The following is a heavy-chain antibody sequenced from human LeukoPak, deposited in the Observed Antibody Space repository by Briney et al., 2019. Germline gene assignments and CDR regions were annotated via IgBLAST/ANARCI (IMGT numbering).Heavy chain of an antibody. CDR3: ARLLWDYIWGSYRLYYFDY. J-gene: IGHJ4*02. D-gene: IGHD3-16*02. CDR2: ISAYNGNT. Sequence: ASVKVSCKASGYSFTGYYIHWVRQAPGQGLEWMGWISAYNGNTNYAQKLQGRVTMTTDTSTSTAYMELRSLRSDDTAVYYCARLLWDYIWGSYRLYYFDYWGQGTLVTVSS. CDR1: GYSFTGYY. V-gene: IGHV1-18*04.